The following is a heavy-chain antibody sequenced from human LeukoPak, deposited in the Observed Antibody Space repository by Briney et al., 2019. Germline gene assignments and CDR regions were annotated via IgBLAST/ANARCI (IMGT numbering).Heavy chain of an antibody. D-gene: IGHD5-12*01. Sequence: ASVKVSCKASGYTYTGYYIHWVRQAPGQGLEWMGWINPNSGDTNYAQKFQGRVTMTRDTSISTAYMELSRLRSDDTAVYYCAKNPYEYYFDYWGQGTPVTVSP. CDR3: AKNPYEYYFDY. CDR2: INPNSGDT. J-gene: IGHJ4*02. CDR1: GYTYTGYY. V-gene: IGHV1-2*02.